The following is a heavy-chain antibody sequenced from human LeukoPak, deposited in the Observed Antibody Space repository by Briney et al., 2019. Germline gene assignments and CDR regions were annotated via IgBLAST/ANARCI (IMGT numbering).Heavy chain of an antibody. CDR1: GGSISSYY. CDR2: FYYSGSP. D-gene: IGHD6-19*01. CDR3: ARDPGSRGLYYMDV. V-gene: IGHV4-59*01. Sequence: PSETLSLTCTVSGGSISSYYWSWIRQPPGKGLEWIGFFYYSGSPNFSPSLKSRVTISVDTSKNQFSLRLSSVTAADTAVYYCARDPGSRGLYYMDVWGKGTTVTVSS. J-gene: IGHJ6*03.